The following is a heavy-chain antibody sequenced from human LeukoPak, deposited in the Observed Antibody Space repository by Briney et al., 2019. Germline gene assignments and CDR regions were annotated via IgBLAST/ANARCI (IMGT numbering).Heavy chain of an antibody. V-gene: IGHV1-69*13. CDR2: IIPIFGTA. Sequence: SVKVSCKASGGTFSSYAISRVRQAPGQGLEWMGGIIPIFGTANYAQKFQGRVTITADESTSTAYMELSSLRSEDTAVHYCARLEMATIISPNWGQGTLVTVSS. D-gene: IGHD5-24*01. CDR3: ARLEMATIISPN. CDR1: GGTFSSYA. J-gene: IGHJ4*02.